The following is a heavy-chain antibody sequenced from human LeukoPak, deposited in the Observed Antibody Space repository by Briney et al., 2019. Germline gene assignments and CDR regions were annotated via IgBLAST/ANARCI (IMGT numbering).Heavy chain of an antibody. J-gene: IGHJ6*03. CDR1: GFTFSNYN. CDR2: ITSSSMYI. D-gene: IGHD1-26*01. V-gene: IGHV3-21*01. CDR3: ARDPYNGNYGDSYYYFMDA. Sequence: RGSLRLSCAASGFTFSNYNMNWVRQIPRKGLEWVSSITSSSMYIYYADSVKGRFTISRDNAKNSLSLQMNSLRAEDTAVYYCARDPYNGNYGDSYYYFMDAWGKGTTVTISS.